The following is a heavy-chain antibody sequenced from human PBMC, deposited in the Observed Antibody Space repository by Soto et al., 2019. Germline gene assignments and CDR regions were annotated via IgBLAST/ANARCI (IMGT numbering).Heavy chain of an antibody. CDR3: ARHGYGESRWYITGYYYYGMDV. CDR1: GYSFTSYW. V-gene: IGHV5-10-1*01. D-gene: IGHD6-13*01. Sequence: GESLKISCKGSGYSFTSYWISWVRQMPGKGLEWMGRIDPSDSYTNYSPSFQGHVTISADKSISTAYLQWSSLKASDTAMYYCARHGYGESRWYITGYYYYGMDVWGQGTTVTVSS. CDR2: IDPSDSYT. J-gene: IGHJ6*02.